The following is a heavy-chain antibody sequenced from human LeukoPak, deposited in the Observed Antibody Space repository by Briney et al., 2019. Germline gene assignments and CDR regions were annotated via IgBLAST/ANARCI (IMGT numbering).Heavy chain of an antibody. CDR1: GFTFSIYA. V-gene: IGHV3-23*01. Sequence: GGSLRLSCAASGFTFSIYAMSWVRQSPGKGLECVSSISGSGGTTYNEDSVKGRFTISRVNSKNTLYLQMNSLRAEDTAVYYCAKDLNVVVVPVASFDYWGHGTLVTVSS. CDR2: ISGSGGTT. D-gene: IGHD2-2*01. CDR3: AKDLNVVVVPVASFDY. J-gene: IGHJ4*01.